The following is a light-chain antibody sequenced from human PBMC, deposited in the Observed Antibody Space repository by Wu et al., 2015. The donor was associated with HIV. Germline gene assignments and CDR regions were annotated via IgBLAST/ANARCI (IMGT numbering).Light chain of an antibody. V-gene: IGKV1-NL1*01. J-gene: IGKJ1*01. CDR1: QDVYSS. CDR2: GAS. CDR3: QQYYATPRT. Sequence: DIQMTQSPSSLSASVGDRVSVTCRTSQDVYSSLAWFQKRPGEAPKLLLYGASRLGSGIPSRFSGSGSGMDHTLTITSLQPEDFTTYFCQQYYATPRTFGPGTKVEV.